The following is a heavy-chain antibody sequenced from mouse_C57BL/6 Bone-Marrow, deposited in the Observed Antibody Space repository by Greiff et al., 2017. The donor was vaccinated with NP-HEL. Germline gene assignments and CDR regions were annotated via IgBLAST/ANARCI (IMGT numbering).Heavy chain of an antibody. CDR1: GYTFTSYW. CDR3: ARRGYGSFFAY. D-gene: IGHD1-1*01. Sequence: VQLQQPGAELVKPGASVKLSCKASGYTFTSYWMHWVKQRPGQGLEWIGMINPNSGSTNFNEKFKSKATMTVDKSSSTAYMQLSSLTSEDSAVYYCARRGYGSFFAYWGQGTLVTVSA. CDR2: INPNSGST. J-gene: IGHJ3*01. V-gene: IGHV1-64*01.